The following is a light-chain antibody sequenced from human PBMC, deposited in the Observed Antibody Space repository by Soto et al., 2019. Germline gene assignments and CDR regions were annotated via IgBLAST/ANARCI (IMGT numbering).Light chain of an antibody. CDR2: KAC. V-gene: IGKV1-5*03. CDR1: QSISSW. Sequence: DIQMTQSPATLSASVGDRVTITCRASQSISSWLAWYQQKPGKAPKLLIYKACSLESGVPSRFSGSGSGTEFTLPTSSLQPDDFATYYCQQQHSYLLTFGGGTKVDI. CDR3: QQQHSYLLT. J-gene: IGKJ4*01.